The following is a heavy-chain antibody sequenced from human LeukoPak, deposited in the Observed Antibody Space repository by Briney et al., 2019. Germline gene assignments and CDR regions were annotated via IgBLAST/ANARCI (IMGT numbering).Heavy chain of an antibody. CDR1: GGSISSGDYY. Sequence: SETLSLTCTVSGGSISSGDYYWSWIRQPPGKGLEWIGYIYYSGSTYYNPSLKSRVTISIDTSKNQFSLKLSSVTAADMAVYYCVRGYGGRRGYFYHYYMDGWGKGSTVTVSS. CDR2: IYYSGST. CDR3: VRGYGGRRGYFYHYYMDG. J-gene: IGHJ6*03. V-gene: IGHV4-30-4*08. D-gene: IGHD1-26*01.